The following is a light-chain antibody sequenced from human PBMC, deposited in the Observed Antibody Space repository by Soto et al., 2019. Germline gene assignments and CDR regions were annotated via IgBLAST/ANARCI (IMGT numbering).Light chain of an antibody. CDR2: EVS. CDR3: SSYAGSILYV. J-gene: IGLJ1*01. CDR1: SSDVGGYNY. Sequence: QSALTQPPSASGSPGQSVTISCTGTSSDVGGYNYVSWYQQHPGKAPKLMSYEVSKRPSGVPDRFSGSKSGNTASLTVSGLQAEDEADYYCSSYAGSILYVFGTGTKLTVL. V-gene: IGLV2-8*01.